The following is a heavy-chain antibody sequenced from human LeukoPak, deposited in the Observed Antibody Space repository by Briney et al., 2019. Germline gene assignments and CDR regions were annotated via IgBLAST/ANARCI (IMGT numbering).Heavy chain of an antibody. J-gene: IGHJ4*02. D-gene: IGHD3-10*01. Sequence: GGSLRLSCAASGFTVSSNYMSWVRQAPGKGLEWVSAISGSGGSTYYADSVKGRFTISRDNSKNTLYLQMNSLRAEDTAVYYCAKIKAGFGELFRIRYFDYWGQGTLVTVSS. CDR2: ISGSGGST. CDR1: GFTVSSNY. CDR3: AKIKAGFGELFRIRYFDY. V-gene: IGHV3-23*01.